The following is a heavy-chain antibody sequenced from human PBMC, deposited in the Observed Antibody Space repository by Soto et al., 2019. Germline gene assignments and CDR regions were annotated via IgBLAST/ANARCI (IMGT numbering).Heavy chain of an antibody. CDR2: ISGSGGST. D-gene: IGHD4-17*01. CDR3: AKDANPLRMTTYSGLDI. Sequence: PGGSLRLSCAASGFTFSSYAMSWVRQAPGKGLEWVSAISGSGGSTYYADSVKGRFTISRDNSKNTLYLQMNSLRAEDTAVYYCAKDANPLRMTTYSGLDIWGQGTMVTVSS. CDR1: GFTFSSYA. J-gene: IGHJ3*02. V-gene: IGHV3-23*01.